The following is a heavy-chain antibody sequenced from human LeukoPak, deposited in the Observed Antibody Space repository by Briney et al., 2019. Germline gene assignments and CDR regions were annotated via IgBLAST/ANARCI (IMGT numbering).Heavy chain of an antibody. Sequence: PGGSLRLSCAASGFTFSSYATSWVRQAPGTGLERVSAVSGYDGRTYYSDSVKGRFTISRDNSRNTLYLQMNSLRAEDTAVYYCARFASGPGCTAGKCPFDLWGQGALVSVSS. CDR3: ARFASGPGCTAGKCPFDL. V-gene: IGHV3-23*01. CDR1: GFTFSSYA. D-gene: IGHD2-8*02. J-gene: IGHJ4*02. CDR2: VSGYDGRT.